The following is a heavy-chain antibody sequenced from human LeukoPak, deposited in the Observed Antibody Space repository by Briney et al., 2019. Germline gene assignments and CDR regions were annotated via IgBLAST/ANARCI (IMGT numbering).Heavy chain of an antibody. V-gene: IGHV4-34*01. CDR3: GRDHGVRGLWWSGYYGMDV. CDR2: INHSGST. D-gene: IGHD2-21*01. J-gene: IGHJ6*02. CDR1: GGSFSGYY. Sequence: PSETLSLTCAVYGGSFSGYYWSWIRQPPGKGLEWIGEINHSGSTNYNPSLKSRVTISVDTSKNQFSLKLSSVTAADTAVYYCGRDHGVRGLWWSGYYGMDVWGQGTTVTVSS.